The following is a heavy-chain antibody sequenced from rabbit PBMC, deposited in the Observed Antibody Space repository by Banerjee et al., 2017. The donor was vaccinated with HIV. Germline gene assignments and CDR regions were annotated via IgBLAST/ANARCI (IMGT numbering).Heavy chain of an antibody. J-gene: IGHJ4*01. CDR3: ARDLAGVIGWNFNL. Sequence: QEQLKESGGGLVQPGASLTLTCTASGFSFSSYGVTWVRQAPGKGLEWIGYINTVSVYTDYASWAKGRFTISKTSSTTVTLRMTSLTAADTATYFCARDLAGVIGWNFNLWGQGTLVTVS. D-gene: IGHD4-1*01. CDR1: GFSFSSYG. CDR2: INTVSVYT. V-gene: IGHV1S45*01.